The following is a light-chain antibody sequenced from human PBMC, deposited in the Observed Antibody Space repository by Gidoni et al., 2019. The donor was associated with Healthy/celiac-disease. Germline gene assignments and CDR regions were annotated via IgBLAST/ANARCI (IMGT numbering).Light chain of an antibody. V-gene: IGKV3-15*01. J-gene: IGKJ1*01. Sequence: EIVMTQSPATLSVSPGERATLSCRASKSVSSNLAWYQQKPGQAPRLLIYGASTRATGIPARFIGSGSGTEFTLTISSLQSEDFAVYYCQQYNNWPETFXQXTKVEIK. CDR1: KSVSSN. CDR2: GAS. CDR3: QQYNNWPET.